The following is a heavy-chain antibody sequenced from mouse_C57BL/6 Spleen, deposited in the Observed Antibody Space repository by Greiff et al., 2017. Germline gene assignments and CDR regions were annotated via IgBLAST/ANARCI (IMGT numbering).Heavy chain of an antibody. CDR2: IYPRSGNT. J-gene: IGHJ2*01. CDR1: GYTFTSYG. CDR3: ARGDGGYFDY. V-gene: IGHV1-81*01. D-gene: IGHD2-3*01. Sequence: QVQLQQSGAELARPGASVKLSCKASGYTFTSYGISWVKQRPGQGLEWIGEIYPRSGNTYYNEKFKGKATLTADKSSSTAYMELRSLTSEDSAVYFCARGDGGYFDYWGQGTTLTGSS.